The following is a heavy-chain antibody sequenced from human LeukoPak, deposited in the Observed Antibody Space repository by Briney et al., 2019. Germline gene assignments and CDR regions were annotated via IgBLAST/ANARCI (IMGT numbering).Heavy chain of an antibody. D-gene: IGHD2-21*02. CDR1: GGSISSTSYY. V-gene: IGHV4-39*01. Sequence: PSETLSLTCTVSGGSISSTSYYWGWIRQPPGKGLEWIGSIYYTGGTYYNPSLNTRVTMSVDTSKNQFPLKLSSVTAADTAVYYCARRLKVTEHFDYWGQGTLVTVSS. CDR2: IYYTGGT. J-gene: IGHJ4*02. CDR3: ARRLKVTEHFDY.